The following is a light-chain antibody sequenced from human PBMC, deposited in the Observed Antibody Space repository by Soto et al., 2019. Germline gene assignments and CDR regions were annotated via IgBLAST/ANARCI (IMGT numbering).Light chain of an antibody. Sequence: GDRVTLTCRASQNVNSWLAWYQQKPGKAPKLLIYKASTLENGVPSRFSGSGSGTDFTLTISSLQPDDFATYYCQQYNHWYSFGQGTKLQIK. CDR1: QNVNSW. V-gene: IGKV1-5*03. J-gene: IGKJ2*01. CDR3: QQYNHWYS. CDR2: KAS.